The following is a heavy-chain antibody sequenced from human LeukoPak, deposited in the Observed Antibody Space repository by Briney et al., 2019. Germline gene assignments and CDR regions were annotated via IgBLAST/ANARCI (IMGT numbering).Heavy chain of an antibody. V-gene: IGHV4-61*02. CDR3: ARECITMVRGVITTFDY. J-gene: IGHJ4*02. CDR1: GGSLSSGSYY. CDR2: IYTSGST. D-gene: IGHD3-10*01. Sequence: SDTLSLTCTVSGGSLSSGSYYWSWTRQPAGKELEWIGRIYTSGSTNYNPSLKSRVTISVDTSKNQFSLKLSSVTAADTAVYYCARECITMVRGVITTFDYWGQGTLVTVSS.